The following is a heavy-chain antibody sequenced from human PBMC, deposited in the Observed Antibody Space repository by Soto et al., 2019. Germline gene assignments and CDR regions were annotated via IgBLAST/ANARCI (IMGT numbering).Heavy chain of an antibody. Sequence: KPGGSLRLSCAASGFTFSDYYMSWIRQAPGKGLEWVSYISSSGSTIYYADSVKGRFTISRDNAKNSLYLQMNSLRAEDTAVYYCAREIPRYCSGGSCYSYYFDYWGQGTLVTVSS. CDR3: AREIPRYCSGGSCYSYYFDY. J-gene: IGHJ4*02. D-gene: IGHD2-15*01. V-gene: IGHV3-11*01. CDR2: ISSSGSTI. CDR1: GFTFSDYY.